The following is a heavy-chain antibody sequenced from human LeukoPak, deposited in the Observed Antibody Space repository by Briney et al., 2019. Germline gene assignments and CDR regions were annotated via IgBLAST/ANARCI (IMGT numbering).Heavy chain of an antibody. CDR2: IWYDGSNK. CDR1: GFTFSSYG. D-gene: IGHD2/OR15-2a*01. Sequence: GRSLRLSCAASGFTFSSYGMHWVRQAPGKGLEWVALIWYDGSNKYYTDSVKGRLTISRDNSKNTLYLQMNSLRAEDTAIYYCAREGPRGNSQFDYWGQGVLVTVSS. J-gene: IGHJ4*02. CDR3: AREGPRGNSQFDY. V-gene: IGHV3-33*01.